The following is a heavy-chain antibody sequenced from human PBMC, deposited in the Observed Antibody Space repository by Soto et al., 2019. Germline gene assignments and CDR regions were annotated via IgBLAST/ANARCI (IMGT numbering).Heavy chain of an antibody. J-gene: IGHJ4*01. CDR2: IYNNGNT. D-gene: IGHD5-18*01. CDR3: VRSRRVDTANGYFDS. V-gene: IGHV4-31*03. Sequence: QVQLQESGPGLVQPSQTLSLTCTVPGGSISSGGYYWSWIRQHPAKGLEWIGYIYNNGNTYYNPSLKSRVTISVDTYKDEFSLKVYSVTSADTAVYYCVRSRRVDTANGYFDSWGHGTLVTVSS. CDR1: GGSISSGGYY.